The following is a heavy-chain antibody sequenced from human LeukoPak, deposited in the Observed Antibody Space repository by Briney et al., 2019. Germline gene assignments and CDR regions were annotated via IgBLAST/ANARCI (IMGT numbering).Heavy chain of an antibody. CDR2: IIPIFGTA. CDR1: GGAFSSYA. V-gene: IGHV1-69*06. CDR3: ARVGLRFLEWLLYLDY. D-gene: IGHD3-3*01. Sequence: GASVKVSCKASGGAFSSYAINWVRQAPGQGLEWMGGIIPIFGTANYAQKFQGRVTIIADKSTSTAYMELRSLRSDDTAVYYCARVGLRFLEWLLYLDYWGQGTLVTVSS. J-gene: IGHJ4*02.